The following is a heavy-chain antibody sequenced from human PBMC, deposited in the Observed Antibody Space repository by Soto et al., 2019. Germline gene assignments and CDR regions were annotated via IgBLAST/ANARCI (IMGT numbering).Heavy chain of an antibody. J-gene: IGHJ4*02. D-gene: IGHD1-20*01. Sequence: GGSLRLSCVASGFTFRNHGMHWVRQAPGKGLEWLAVTWYDGSNQFYADSVKGRFTISRDNSKNTLYLQMNSLRVEDTAVYYCARGSGHNSIDYWGQGT. CDR2: TWYDGSNQ. V-gene: IGHV3-33*01. CDR3: ARGSGHNSIDY. CDR1: GFTFRNHG.